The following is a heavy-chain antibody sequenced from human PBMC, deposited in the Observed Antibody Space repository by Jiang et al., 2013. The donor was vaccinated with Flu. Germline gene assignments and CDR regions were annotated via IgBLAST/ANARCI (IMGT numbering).Heavy chain of an antibody. J-gene: IGHJ4*02. CDR2: IYTSGST. V-gene: IGHV4-61*02. D-gene: IGHD2-15*01. CDR3: ARDGSWGGTEFDY. CDR1: GGSISSGSYY. Sequence: GSGLVKPSQTLSLTCTVSGGSISSGSYYWSWIRQPAGKGLEWIGRIYTSGSTNYNPSLKSRVTISVDTSKNQFSLKLSSVTAADTAVYYCARDGSWGGTEFDYWGQGTLVTVSS.